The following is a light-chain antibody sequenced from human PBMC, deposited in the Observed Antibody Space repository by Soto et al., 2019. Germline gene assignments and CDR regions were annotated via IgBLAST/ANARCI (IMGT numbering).Light chain of an antibody. CDR1: QSVSSY. J-gene: IGKJ2*01. V-gene: IGKV3-11*01. CDR2: DAS. Sequence: EIVLTQSPATLSLSPGERATLSCRASQSVSSYLAWYQQKPGQAPRLLIYDASNRATGIPARFSGSGSGTGFTLTISRLEPEYFAVYYCQQRSNWPPYTFGQGTKLEIK. CDR3: QQRSNWPPYT.